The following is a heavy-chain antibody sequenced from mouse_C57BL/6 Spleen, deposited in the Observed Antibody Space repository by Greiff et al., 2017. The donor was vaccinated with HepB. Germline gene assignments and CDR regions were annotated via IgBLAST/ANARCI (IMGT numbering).Heavy chain of an antibody. CDR1: GFTFSSYA. D-gene: IGHD1-1*01. Sequence: EVQRVESGEGLVKPGGSLKLSCAASGFTFSSYAMSWVRQTPEKRLEWVAYISSGGDYIYYADTVKGRFTISRDNARNTLYLQMSSLKSEDTAMYYCTRDPTVVASRYFDVWGTGTTVTVSS. V-gene: IGHV5-9-1*02. CDR2: ISSGGDYI. J-gene: IGHJ1*03. CDR3: TRDPTVVASRYFDV.